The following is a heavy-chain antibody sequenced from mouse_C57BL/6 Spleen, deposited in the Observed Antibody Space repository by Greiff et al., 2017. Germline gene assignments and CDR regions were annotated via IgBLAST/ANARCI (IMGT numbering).Heavy chain of an antibody. CDR1: GYTFTSYW. V-gene: IGHV1-61*01. J-gene: IGHJ2*01. CDR2: IYPSDSET. Sequence: QVQLQQPGAELVRPGSSVTLSCKASGYTFTSYWMDWVKQRPGQGLEWIGNIYPSDSETHYNQKFKDKATLTVDKSSSTAYMQLSSLTSEDSAVYYCAREGPTTVVLDYWGQGTTLTVSS. CDR3: AREGPTTVVLDY. D-gene: IGHD1-1*01.